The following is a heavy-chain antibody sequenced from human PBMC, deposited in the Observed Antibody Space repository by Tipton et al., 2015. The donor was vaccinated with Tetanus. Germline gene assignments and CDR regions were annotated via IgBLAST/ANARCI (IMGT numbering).Heavy chain of an antibody. D-gene: IGHD1-26*01. CDR2: IYYSGST. Sequence: GLVKPSQTLSLTCTVSGGYISSGGYYWSWIRQHPGKGLEWIGDIYYSGSTYYNPSLKSRVTISVDTSKNQFSLKLNSVTAADTAVYYCARDQARGARGWNYFGYWGQGTLVTVSS. CDR3: ARDQARGARGWNYFGY. CDR1: GGYISSGGYY. V-gene: IGHV4-31*03. J-gene: IGHJ4*02.